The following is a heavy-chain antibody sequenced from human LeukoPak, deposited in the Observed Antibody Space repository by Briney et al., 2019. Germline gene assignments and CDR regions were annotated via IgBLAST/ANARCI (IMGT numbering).Heavy chain of an antibody. CDR2: IYPGDSDT. D-gene: IGHD1-7*01. Sequence: GESLKISCRGSGYTFANHWIIWVRQMPGKGLEWMGSIYPGDSDTRHSPSLQGLVTISADKSISTAFLQWNTLKPSDTATYYCARTRGTTLILGSPFDVWGQGTMVTVAS. J-gene: IGHJ3*01. CDR1: GYTFANHW. CDR3: ARTRGTTLILGSPFDV. V-gene: IGHV5-51*01.